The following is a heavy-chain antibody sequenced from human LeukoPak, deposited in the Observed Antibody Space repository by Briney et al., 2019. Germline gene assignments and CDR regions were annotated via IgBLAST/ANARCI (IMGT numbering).Heavy chain of an antibody. CDR1: GYSISSAYY. V-gene: IGHV4-38-2*02. CDR3: ARGLEWYYNSYYFDY. D-gene: IGHD3-3*01. J-gene: IGHJ4*02. CDR2: MYHSGST. Sequence: SETLSLTCSVSGYSISSAYYWGWIRQPPGKGLEWIGTMYHSGSTNYNPSLKSRVTISVDTSKNQFSLKLGSVTAADTAVYYCARGLEWYYNSYYFDYWGQGTLVTVSS.